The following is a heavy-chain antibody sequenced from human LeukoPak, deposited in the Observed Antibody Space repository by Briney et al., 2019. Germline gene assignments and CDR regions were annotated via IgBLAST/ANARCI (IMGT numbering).Heavy chain of an antibody. J-gene: IGHJ3*02. CDR2: IIPIFGTA. D-gene: IGHD3-10*01. V-gene: IGHV1-69*01. CDR1: GGTFSSYA. Sequence: VASVKVSCKASGGTFSSYAISWVRQAPGQGLEWMGGIIPIFGTANYAQKFQGRVTITADGSTSTAYMELSSPRSEDTAVYYCARDSGSGGFDIWGQGTMVTVSS. CDR3: ARDSGSGGFDI.